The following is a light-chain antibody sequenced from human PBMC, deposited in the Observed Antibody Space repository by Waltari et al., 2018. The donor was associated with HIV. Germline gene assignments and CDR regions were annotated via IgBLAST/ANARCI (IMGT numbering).Light chain of an antibody. CDR1: SSNIGRND. CDR3: AAWDDSLSGPV. CDR2: RSN. V-gene: IGLV1-47*01. J-gene: IGLJ3*02. Sequence: QSVLTQPPSASGTPGQRVTISCSGSSSNIGRNDVYWYQQLPGTAPKLLIYRSNQRPSGVPDRFSGSKSGTSASLAISGLRSEDEADYYCAAWDDSLSGPVFGGGTKLTVL.